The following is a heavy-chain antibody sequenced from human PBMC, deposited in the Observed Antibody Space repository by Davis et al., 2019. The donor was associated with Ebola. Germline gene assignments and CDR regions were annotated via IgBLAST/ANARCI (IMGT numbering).Heavy chain of an antibody. D-gene: IGHD5-12*01. J-gene: IGHJ4*02. CDR2: IYYSGIT. V-gene: IGHV4-30-4*01. CDR3: AREASGPDY. Sequence: SWIRQSPGKGLEWIGFIYYSGITYYNPSLKSRVSISVDTSKNHFSLKLSSVTAADTAVYYCAREASGPDYWAQGTLVTVSS.